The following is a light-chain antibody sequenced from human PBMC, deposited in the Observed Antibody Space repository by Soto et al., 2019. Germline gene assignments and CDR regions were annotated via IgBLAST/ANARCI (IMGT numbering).Light chain of an antibody. V-gene: IGKV3-15*01. Sequence: EIVMTQSPATLSVSPGERATLSCRASQSVASNLAWYQQRPGQAPRLLIYGASTRATGIPARFSGSGSGTEFTLTISSLQSEDFAVYYCQQHNNWPFLTFGGGTKLEIK. CDR1: QSVASN. J-gene: IGKJ4*01. CDR3: QQHNNWPFLT. CDR2: GAS.